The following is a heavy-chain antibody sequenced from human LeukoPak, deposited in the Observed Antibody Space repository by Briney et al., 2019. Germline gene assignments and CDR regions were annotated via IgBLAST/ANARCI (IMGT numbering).Heavy chain of an antibody. D-gene: IGHD3-10*01. J-gene: IGHJ6*03. Sequence: SVKVSCKASGGTFSSYAISWVRQAPGQGLEWMGGIIPIFGTANYAQKFQGRVTITADESTSTAYMELSSLRSEDTAVYYCARVPITMVRGVRGAYYYYYMDVWGKGTTVTVSS. CDR1: GGTFSSYA. CDR2: IIPIFGTA. CDR3: ARVPITMVRGVRGAYYYYYMDV. V-gene: IGHV1-69*13.